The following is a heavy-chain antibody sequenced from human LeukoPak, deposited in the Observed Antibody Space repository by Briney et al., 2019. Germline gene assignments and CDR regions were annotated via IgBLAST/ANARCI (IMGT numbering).Heavy chain of an antibody. CDR1: GFTFSAYA. D-gene: IGHD2-2*01. CDR3: AKDFVVVPARYFDC. CDR2: ISGSGGST. Sequence: GGSLRLSCAASGFTFSAYAMNWVRRAPGKGLEWVSVISGSGGSTYYADSVKGRFTISRDNSKNTLYLQMNSLRAEDTAVYYCAKDFVVVPARYFDCWGQGTLVTVSS. V-gene: IGHV3-23*01. J-gene: IGHJ4*02.